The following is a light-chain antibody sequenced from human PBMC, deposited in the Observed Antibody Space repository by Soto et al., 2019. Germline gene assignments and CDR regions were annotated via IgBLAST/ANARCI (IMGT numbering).Light chain of an antibody. CDR2: AAS. Sequence: DIQMTQSPSSLSASVGDRVTITCRASQSISSYLNWYQHKPGKAPKLLIYAASSLQTGVPSRFSGSGSGTDFTLTISALQPEDFATYYCQQSYNSPPITFGQGTRLAI. CDR3: QQSYNSPPIT. V-gene: IGKV1-39*01. CDR1: QSISSY. J-gene: IGKJ5*01.